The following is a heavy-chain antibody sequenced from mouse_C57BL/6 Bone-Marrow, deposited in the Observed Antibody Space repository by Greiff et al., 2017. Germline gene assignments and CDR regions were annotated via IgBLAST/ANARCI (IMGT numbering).Heavy chain of an antibody. Sequence: EVMLVESGAELVRPGASVKLSCTASGFNIKDDYMHWVKQRPEQGLEWIGWIDPENGDTEYASKFQGKATITVDTSSNTAYLQLSSLTSEDTAVYYCTTVVHYWGQGTTLTVSS. CDR1: GFNIKDDY. CDR3: TTVVHY. J-gene: IGHJ2*01. D-gene: IGHD1-1*01. CDR2: IDPENGDT. V-gene: IGHV14-4*01.